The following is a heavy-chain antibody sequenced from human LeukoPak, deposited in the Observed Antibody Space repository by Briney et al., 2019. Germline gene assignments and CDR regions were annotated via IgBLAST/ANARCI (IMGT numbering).Heavy chain of an antibody. CDR1: EYRFTSYR. CDR2: IYPGDSDT. Sequence: GESLKISCKGSEYRFTSYRIAWVRQMPGKGLEWMGIIYPGDSDTRYSPSFQGQVTISADKSISTAYLQWSSLKASDTAMYYCARERTTVAGTGFDYWGQGTLVTVSS. D-gene: IGHD6-19*01. J-gene: IGHJ4*02. V-gene: IGHV5-51*01. CDR3: ARERTTVAGTGFDY.